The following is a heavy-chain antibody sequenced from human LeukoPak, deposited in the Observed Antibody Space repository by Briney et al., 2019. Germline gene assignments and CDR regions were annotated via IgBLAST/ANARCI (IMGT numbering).Heavy chain of an antibody. Sequence: GGSLRLSCAASGFTFSNYAMHWVRQAPGKGLEWMSAISYDGRNKYFADSVKGRFTISRDNSKNTVFPQMNSLRFEDTALYFCARRWDSSGPIDYWGQGTLVSVSS. J-gene: IGHJ4*01. V-gene: IGHV3-30*04. CDR2: ISYDGRNK. CDR3: ARRWDSSGPIDY. D-gene: IGHD3-22*01. CDR1: GFTFSNYA.